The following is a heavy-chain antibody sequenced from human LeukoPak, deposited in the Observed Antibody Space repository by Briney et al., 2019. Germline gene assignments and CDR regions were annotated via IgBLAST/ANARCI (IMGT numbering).Heavy chain of an antibody. J-gene: IGHJ4*02. CDR1: GFTFSSYS. V-gene: IGHV3-48*02. D-gene: IGHD3-22*01. CDR2: ISSSSSTI. CDR3: ASAEHDSSGLPFDY. Sequence: GSLRLSCAASGFTFSSYSMNWVRQAPGKGLEWVSYISSSSSTIYYADSVKGRFTISRDNAKNSLYLQMNSLRDEDTAVYYCASAEHDSSGLPFDYWGQGTLVTVSS.